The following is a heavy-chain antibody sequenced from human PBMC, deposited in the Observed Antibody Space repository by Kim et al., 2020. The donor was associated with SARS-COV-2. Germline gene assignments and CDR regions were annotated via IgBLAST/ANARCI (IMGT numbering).Heavy chain of an antibody. J-gene: IGHJ6*02. Sequence: SETLSLTCTVSGGSVSSGSYYWSWIRQPPGKGLEWIGYIYYSRITNYNPSLKSRVTISVDTSKNQFPLKQSSVTAADTAVYYWASQAADSSGYYYYYYGMDDWGQGTPVTVSS. V-gene: IGHV4-61*01. CDR1: GGSVSSGSYY. CDR3: ASQAADSSGYYYYYYGMDD. CDR2: IYYSRIT. D-gene: IGHD3-22*01.